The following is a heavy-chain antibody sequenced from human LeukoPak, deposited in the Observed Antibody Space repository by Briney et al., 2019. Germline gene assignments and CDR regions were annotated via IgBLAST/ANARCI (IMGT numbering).Heavy chain of an antibody. CDR2: IYYSGST. Sequence: SETLSLTCTVSGGSISSSSYYWGWIRQPPGKGLEWIGSIYYSGSTYYNSSLKSRVTISVDTSKNQFSLKLNSVTAADTAVYYCGRDELFYDYVWGTYPNPTKFDYWGQGTLVTVSS. D-gene: IGHD3-16*02. V-gene: IGHV4-39*07. J-gene: IGHJ4*02. CDR1: GGSISSSSYY. CDR3: GRDELFYDYVWGTYPNPTKFDY.